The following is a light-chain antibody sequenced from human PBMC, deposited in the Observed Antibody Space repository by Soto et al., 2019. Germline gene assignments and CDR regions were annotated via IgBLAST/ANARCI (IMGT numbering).Light chain of an antibody. CDR2: GAS. V-gene: IGKV3-20*01. CDR3: QQYASLLRT. CDR1: QSVSSSY. J-gene: IGKJ1*01. Sequence: EIVLTQSPGTLSMSAGERATLSCRASQSVSSSYLAWYQQKPGQAPRLLIYGASRRATSIPDRFSGSGSGTDFTLTISRLEPEDSAVYYRQQYASLLRTFGQGTKVEIK.